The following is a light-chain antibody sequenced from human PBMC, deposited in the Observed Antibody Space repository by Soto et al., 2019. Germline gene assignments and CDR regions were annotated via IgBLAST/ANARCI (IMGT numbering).Light chain of an antibody. CDR2: GVS. V-gene: IGKV3-20*01. J-gene: IGKJ3*01. Sequence: EIVLTQSPGTLSLSPGERATLPCRASQSVSSSYLAWYQQKPGQAPRLLIYGVSSRATGIPDRFSGSGSGTDFTLTISRLEPEDFAVYYCQQYGSSFTFGPGTKVDIK. CDR1: QSVSSSY. CDR3: QQYGSSFT.